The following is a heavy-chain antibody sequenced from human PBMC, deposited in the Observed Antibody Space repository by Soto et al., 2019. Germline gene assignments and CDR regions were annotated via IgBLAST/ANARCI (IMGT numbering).Heavy chain of an antibody. D-gene: IGHD3-10*01. CDR1: GFTFTSYA. V-gene: IGHV1-3*01. CDR3: ARVPPWGNSAGDYYIQHYDS. Sequence: ASVKVSCKSSGFTFTSYAIRWLRQAPGQRPQWMGWINGGSGNTKYSQDFQGRVTFTRDTFATTAYLELSSLRSEDTAVYYCARVPPWGNSAGDYYIQHYDSWGQGTPVTVSS. CDR2: INGGSGNT. J-gene: IGHJ4*02.